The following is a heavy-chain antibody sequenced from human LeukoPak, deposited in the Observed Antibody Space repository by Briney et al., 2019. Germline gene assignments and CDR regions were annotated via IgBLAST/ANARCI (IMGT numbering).Heavy chain of an antibody. D-gene: IGHD2-15*01. CDR3: ARVGGYCSGGSCYRPPFDY. Sequence: PSETLSLTCAVYGGSFSGYYWSWIRQPPGKGLEWIGEINHSGSTNYNPSLKSRVTISVDTSKNQFSLKLSSVTAADTAVYYCARVGGYCSGGSCYRPPFDYWGQGTLVTVSS. V-gene: IGHV4-34*01. CDR2: INHSGST. CDR1: GGSFSGYY. J-gene: IGHJ4*02.